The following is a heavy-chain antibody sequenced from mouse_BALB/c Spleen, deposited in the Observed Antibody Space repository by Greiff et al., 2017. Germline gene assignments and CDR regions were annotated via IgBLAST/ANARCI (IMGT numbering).Heavy chain of an antibody. CDR2: ISNGGGST. D-gene: IGHD2-4*01. Sequence: EVQGVESGGGLVQPGGSLKLSCAASGFTFGSYTMSWVRQTPEERLEWVAYISNGGGSTYYPDTVKGRFTISRDNAKNTLYLQMSSLKSEDTAMYYCARLKDYDSFMDYWGQGTSVTVSS. CDR1: GFTFGSYT. V-gene: IGHV5-12-2*01. CDR3: ARLKDYDSFMDY. J-gene: IGHJ4*01.